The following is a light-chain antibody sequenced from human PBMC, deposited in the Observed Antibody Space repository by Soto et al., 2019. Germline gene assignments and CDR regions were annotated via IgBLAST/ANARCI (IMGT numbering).Light chain of an antibody. CDR2: GAS. J-gene: IGKJ4*01. V-gene: IGKV3-20*01. CDR3: QQYGSSPLT. CDR1: QSVSSYY. Sequence: EIVMTQSPATLSVSPGERATLSCRASQSVSSYYLAWYQQKPGQAPRLLIYGASGRATGIPDRFSGSGSGTDFTLTISRLEPEDFAVYYCQQYGSSPLTFGGGTKVDI.